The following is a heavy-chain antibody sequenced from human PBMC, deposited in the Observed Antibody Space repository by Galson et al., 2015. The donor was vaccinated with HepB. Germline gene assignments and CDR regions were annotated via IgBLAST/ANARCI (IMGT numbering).Heavy chain of an antibody. V-gene: IGHV3-23*01. CDR3: ATSYSTSFEGIFYFYHYNMDX. D-gene: IGHD6-6*01. Sequence: SLRLSXXXXEXTXSXYGMSWVRQAPGKGLEXXXSISGSDGRTYYADSVKGRFTISRDNSKNKLNLQMNSLRAEDTAVYYCATSYSTSFEGIFYFYHYNMDXWGQGTTVTVS. CDR2: ISGSDGRT. CDR1: EXTXSXYG. J-gene: IGHJ6*01.